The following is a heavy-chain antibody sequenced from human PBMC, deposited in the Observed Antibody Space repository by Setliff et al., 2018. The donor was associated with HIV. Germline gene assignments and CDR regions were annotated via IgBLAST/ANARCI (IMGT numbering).Heavy chain of an antibody. CDR1: GGSINNFY. V-gene: IGHV4-4*09. CDR3: ARHSDFWSEDAFDI. Sequence: ASETLSLTCTVSGGSINNFYWSWIRQPPGKGLEWIGYISTSGGTKYNPSLKSRVTILVDPSNNQFSLRLSSVTAADTAVYYCARHSDFWSEDAFDIWAQGTVVTVSS. D-gene: IGHD3-3*01. CDR2: ISTSGGT. J-gene: IGHJ3*02.